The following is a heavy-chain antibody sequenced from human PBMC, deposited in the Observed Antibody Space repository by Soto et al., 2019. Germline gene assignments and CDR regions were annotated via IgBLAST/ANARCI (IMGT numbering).Heavy chain of an antibody. Sequence: SETLSLTCAVSGYSISSGYYWGWIRQPPGKGLEWIGGIYHSRSTYYNQSLKNRGTISVDTSKNQFSLKLSSVTAGDTAVYYCARGGGTYYYDSSGYPPYYYYGMDVWGQGTTVTVSS. CDR2: IYHSRST. V-gene: IGHV4-38-2*01. CDR1: GYSISSGYY. D-gene: IGHD3-22*01. CDR3: ARGGGTYYYDSSGYPPYYYYGMDV. J-gene: IGHJ6*02.